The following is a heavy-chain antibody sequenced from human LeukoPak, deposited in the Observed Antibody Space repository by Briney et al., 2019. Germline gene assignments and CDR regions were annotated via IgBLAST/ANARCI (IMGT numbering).Heavy chain of an antibody. CDR1: GFTLSSYG. J-gene: IGHJ4*02. CDR2: MYYDGVSK. V-gene: IGHV3-33*01. D-gene: IGHD2-15*01. Sequence: GGSLRLSCAASGFTLSSYGMHWVRQAPGKGLEWVAVMYYDGVSKYYADSVKGRFTISRDNSNNTLYLQMNSLRVEDTGVYYCARDYYCSGGSCLYFDYWGQGTLVTVSS. CDR3: ARDYYCSGGSCLYFDY.